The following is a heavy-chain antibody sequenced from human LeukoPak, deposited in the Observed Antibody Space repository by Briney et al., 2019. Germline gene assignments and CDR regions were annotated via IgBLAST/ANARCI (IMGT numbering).Heavy chain of an antibody. J-gene: IGHJ4*02. CDR3: ARDYVDDIPMIKDY. V-gene: IGHV1-46*01. CDR2: INLSGGST. CDR1: GYTFTSYY. Sequence: ASVKVSCKASGYTFTSYYMHWVRQAPGQGLEWMGKINLSGGSTTYAQKFQGRVTMTRDTSTSTVYTELSSLRSEDTAVYYCARDYVDDIPMIKDYWGQGTLVTVSS. D-gene: IGHD2-8*01.